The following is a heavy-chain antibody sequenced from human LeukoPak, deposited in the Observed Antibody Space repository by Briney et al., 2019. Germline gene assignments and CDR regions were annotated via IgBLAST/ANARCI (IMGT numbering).Heavy chain of an antibody. D-gene: IGHD2-15*01. V-gene: IGHV3-21*01. CDR1: GFTFTIYS. J-gene: IGHJ6*02. CDR3: ARDCSGGSCSPAYYYYGMDV. CDR2: ISSSSSYI. Sequence: GGSLRLSCAASGFTFTIYSINWVRQAPGKGLEWVSSISSSSSYIYYADSVKGRFTISRDNAKNSLYLQMNSLRAEDTAVYYCARDCSGGSCSPAYYYYGMDVWGQGTTVTVSS.